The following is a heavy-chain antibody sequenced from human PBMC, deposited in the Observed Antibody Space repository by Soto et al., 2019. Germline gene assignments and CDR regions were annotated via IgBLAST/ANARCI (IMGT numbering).Heavy chain of an antibody. CDR2: IYYSGST. D-gene: IGHD3-3*01. CDR1: GGSINSGGYY. CDR3: ARAQPIFRIINVFVY. J-gene: IGHJ4*02. Sequence: SETLSLTCTVSGGSINSGGYYWSWIRQHPGKGLEWIGYIYYSGSTYYNPSLKSRVTISVDTSKNQFSLKLTSVTAADTAGDFCARAQPIFRIINVFVYWGQGTLVTVSS. V-gene: IGHV4-31*03.